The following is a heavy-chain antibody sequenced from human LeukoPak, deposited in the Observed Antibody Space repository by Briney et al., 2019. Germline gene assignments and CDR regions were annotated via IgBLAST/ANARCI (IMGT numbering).Heavy chain of an antibody. CDR2: ISSSSSYI. CDR3: ARDIAVAGFDY. Sequence: GGSLRLSCAASGFTFSSYSMNWVRQAPGKGLEWVSSISSSSSYIYYADSVKGRFTISRGNAKNSLYLQMNSLRAEDTAVYYCARDIAVAGFDYWGQGTLVTVSS. CDR1: GFTFSSYS. D-gene: IGHD6-19*01. J-gene: IGHJ4*02. V-gene: IGHV3-21*01.